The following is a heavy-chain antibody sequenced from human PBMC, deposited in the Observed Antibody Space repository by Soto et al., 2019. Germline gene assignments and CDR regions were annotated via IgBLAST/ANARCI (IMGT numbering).Heavy chain of an antibody. CDR1: GYTFTSYW. CDR3: ARTLSASCVSY. D-gene: IGHD3-10*01. Sequence: ASVKVSCKASGYTFTSYWIHWVRQAPGQGLEWMGNINPGGGSTNSAQKFQGRVTMTSDTSTSTVYVELSSLRSEDTAVYYCARTLSASCVSYWGQGTLVTVSS. J-gene: IGHJ4*02. V-gene: IGHV1-46*03. CDR2: INPGGGST.